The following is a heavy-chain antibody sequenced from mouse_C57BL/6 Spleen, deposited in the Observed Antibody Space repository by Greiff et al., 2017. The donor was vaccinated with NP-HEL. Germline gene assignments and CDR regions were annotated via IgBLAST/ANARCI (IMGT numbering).Heavy chain of an antibody. Sequence: DVKLQESGPGLVKPSQSLSLTCSVTGYSITSGYYWNWIRQFPGNKLEWMGYISYDGSNNSNPSLKNRISITRDTSKNQFFLKLNSVTTEDTATYYCARERTGTVFDYWGQGTTLTVSS. CDR2: ISYDGSN. D-gene: IGHD4-1*01. V-gene: IGHV3-6*01. J-gene: IGHJ2*01. CDR3: ARERTGTVFDY. CDR1: GYSITSGYY.